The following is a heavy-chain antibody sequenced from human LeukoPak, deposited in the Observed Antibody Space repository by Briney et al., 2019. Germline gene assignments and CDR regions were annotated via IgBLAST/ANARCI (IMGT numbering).Heavy chain of an antibody. Sequence: SVKVSCKASGGTFSSYAISWVRQAPGQGLEWMGGIIPIFGTANYAQKFQGRVTITADESTSTAYMGLSSLRSEDTAVYYCARVLRYGSGSWGYWFDPWGQGTLVTVSS. J-gene: IGHJ5*02. V-gene: IGHV1-69*13. CDR3: ARVLRYGSGSWGYWFDP. CDR2: IIPIFGTA. D-gene: IGHD3-10*01. CDR1: GGTFSSYA.